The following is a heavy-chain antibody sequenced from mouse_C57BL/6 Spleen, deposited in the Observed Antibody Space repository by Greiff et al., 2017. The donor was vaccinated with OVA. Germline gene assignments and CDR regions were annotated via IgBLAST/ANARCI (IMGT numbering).Heavy chain of an antibody. J-gene: IGHJ4*01. V-gene: IGHV14-3*01. CDR3: ASSYYSNSNAMDY. CDR1: GFNIKNTY. D-gene: IGHD2-5*01. CDR2: IDPANGNT. Sequence: VQLKQSVAELLRPGASVKLSCTASGFNIKNTYMHWVKQRPEQGLEWIGRIDPANGNTKYAPKFQGQATITADPSSNTAYLQLSSLTSEDTAIYYCASSYYSNSNAMDYWGQGTSVTVSS.